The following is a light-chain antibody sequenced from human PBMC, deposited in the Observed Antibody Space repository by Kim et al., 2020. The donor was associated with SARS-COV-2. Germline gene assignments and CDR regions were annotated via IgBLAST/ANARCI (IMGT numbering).Light chain of an antibody. V-gene: IGKV1-39*01. CDR3: QQSYITPFT. J-gene: IGKJ3*01. CDR2: AAS. Sequence: ASEGDRVTITCRTTQSISSHLNWYQQKPGRAPKLLISAASTLQGGVPSRFSGSGSETDFTLTISSLQPEDFATYFCQQSYITPFTFGPGTKVDIK. CDR1: QSISSH.